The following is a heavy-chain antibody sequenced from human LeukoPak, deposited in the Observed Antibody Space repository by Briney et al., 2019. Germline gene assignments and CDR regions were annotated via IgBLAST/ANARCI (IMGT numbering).Heavy chain of an antibody. D-gene: IGHD3-3*01. Sequence: ASVKVSCKTSGYTFTSYDINWVRQATGQGLEWMGWMNPNSGNTGYAQKFQGRVTMTTDTSTSTAYMELRSLRSDDTAVYYCARDLTIFGVVFDYWGQGTLVTVSS. CDR2: MNPNSGNT. CDR1: GYTFTSYD. V-gene: IGHV1-8*01. CDR3: ARDLTIFGVVFDY. J-gene: IGHJ4*02.